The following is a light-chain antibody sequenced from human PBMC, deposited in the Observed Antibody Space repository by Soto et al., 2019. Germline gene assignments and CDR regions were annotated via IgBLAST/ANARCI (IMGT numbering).Light chain of an antibody. V-gene: IGLV2-23*02. J-gene: IGLJ1*01. CDR3: CSDTGNDAYV. CDR1: SSDVGRYNF. Sequence: QSALTQPASVSGSPGHSITISCTGTSSDVGRYNFVSWYQQHPGKVPKLMIYEVTKRPSGVSNRFSGSKSGNTASLTISGFQAEDEADYYCCSDTGNDAYVFGPGTKVTV. CDR2: EVT.